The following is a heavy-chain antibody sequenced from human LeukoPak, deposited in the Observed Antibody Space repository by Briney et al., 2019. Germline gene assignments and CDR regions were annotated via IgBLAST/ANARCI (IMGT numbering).Heavy chain of an antibody. CDR2: ITGNNGNT. D-gene: IGHD1-26*01. Sequence: GPVKVSCKTSGYTFSGYGISWVRQAPGQGLEWMGWITGNNGNTNYAPSLQGRITMTTDTSTNTAYMELTSLKSDDTAVYYCARDQRNSGSYRFECWGQGTLVTVSS. V-gene: IGHV1-18*01. J-gene: IGHJ4*02. CDR1: GYTFSGYG. CDR3: ARDQRNSGSYRFEC.